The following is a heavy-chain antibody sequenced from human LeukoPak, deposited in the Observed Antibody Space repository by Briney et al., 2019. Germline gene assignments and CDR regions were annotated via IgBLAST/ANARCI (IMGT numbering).Heavy chain of an antibody. CDR3: ARVSYDILTGYSDYGMDV. J-gene: IGHJ6*02. CDR2: ISSSSSYT. V-gene: IGHV3-11*05. Sequence: GGSLRLSCAASGFTFSDYYMSWIRQAPGKGLEWVSYISSSSSYTNYADSVEGRFTISRDNAKNSLYLQMNSLRAEDTAVYYCARVSYDILTGYSDYGMDVWGQGTTVTVSS. D-gene: IGHD3-9*01. CDR1: GFTFSDYY.